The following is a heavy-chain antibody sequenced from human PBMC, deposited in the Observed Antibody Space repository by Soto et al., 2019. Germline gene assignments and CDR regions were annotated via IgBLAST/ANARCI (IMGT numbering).Heavy chain of an antibody. D-gene: IGHD2-15*01. V-gene: IGHV1-8*01. CDR3: ARTAGGLDY. CDR1: GYTFTNYD. Sequence: QVQLVQSGAEVKKPGASVKVSCKTSGYTFTNYDINWVRQATGQGLEWMGWTNPKSGYTGSAQKFQGRVTMTRDSSIRTAYMEVHSLTSEDTAVYYCARTAGGLDYWGQGTLITVSS. CDR2: TNPKSGYT. J-gene: IGHJ4*02.